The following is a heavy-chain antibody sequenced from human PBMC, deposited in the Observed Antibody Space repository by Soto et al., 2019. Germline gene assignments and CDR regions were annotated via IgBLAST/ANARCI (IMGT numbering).Heavy chain of an antibody. V-gene: IGHV4-39*01. Sequence: QLQLQESGPGLVKPSETLSLTCTVSGGSIKSSTYYCVWISQPPGKGLEWIGSFYYGGSTHYNPSLKSRVTISVDTSKKQFSLKLSSVTAADTAVYYCARQRSSWLGWFDPWGQGTLVTVSS. CDR3: ARQRSSWLGWFDP. CDR2: FYYGGST. D-gene: IGHD6-13*01. CDR1: GGSIKSSTYY. J-gene: IGHJ5*02.